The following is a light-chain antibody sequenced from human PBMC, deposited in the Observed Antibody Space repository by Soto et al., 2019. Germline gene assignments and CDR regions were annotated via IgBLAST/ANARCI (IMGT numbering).Light chain of an antibody. CDR1: LSVNSN. CDR3: LQHDKWPFT. CDR2: GAS. V-gene: IGKV3-15*01. J-gene: IGKJ2*01. Sequence: EIVMTQSPATLSVSPGERATLSCRVSLSVNSNLAWYQQKPGQAPRLLIYGASTRATGIPARLSGSGSGTEFTLTISSLQSEDFGVYYCLQHDKWPFTFGPGTKLDIK.